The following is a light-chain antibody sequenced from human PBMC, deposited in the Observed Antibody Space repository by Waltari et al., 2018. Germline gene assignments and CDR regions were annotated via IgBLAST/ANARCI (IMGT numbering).Light chain of an antibody. CDR3: ATWDESLNGVV. CDR2: GRN. CDR1: NSNIRRQS. Sequence: QSVLTQPPSASGNPGQTVPIPCSGGNSNIRRQSVDWYQPFPGTAPNPLIYGRNRRPSGVPDRFSGSKSGTSASLAISGLRSEDEADYYCATWDESLNGVVIGGGTKLSVL. J-gene: IGLJ3*02. V-gene: IGLV1-47*01.